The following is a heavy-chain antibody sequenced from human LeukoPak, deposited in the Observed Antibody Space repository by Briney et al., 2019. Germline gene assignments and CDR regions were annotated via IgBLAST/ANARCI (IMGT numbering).Heavy chain of an antibody. CDR1: GFSFSSHW. D-gene: IGHD2-15*01. V-gene: IGHV3-74*01. CDR3: TRRVDASRWYVR. Sequence: GGSLRLSCAASGFSFSSHWMHWVRQAPGEGLVWVSRTSNDGTTTIYADSVKGRFTISRDNAKNMVYLEMNSLRVDDTAVYYCTRRVDASRWYVRWGEGTLVSV. J-gene: IGHJ5*02. CDR2: TSNDGTTT.